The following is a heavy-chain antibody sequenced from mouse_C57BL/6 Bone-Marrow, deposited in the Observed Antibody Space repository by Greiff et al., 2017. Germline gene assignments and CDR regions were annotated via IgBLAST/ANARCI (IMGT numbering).Heavy chain of an antibody. V-gene: IGHV5-6*01. D-gene: IGHD1-1*01. J-gene: IGHJ3*01. CDR2: ISSGGGYT. CDR1: GFTFSSYG. CDR3: ARPEVVATDWCGF. Sequence: EVQGVESGGDLVKPGGSLKLSCAASGFTFSSYGMSWVRQTPDKRLEWVATISSGGGYTYYPDSVKGGFTISRDKAKNTLYLQLGSLQSEDTAMYYCARPEVVATDWCGFWGQGTLVTVAA.